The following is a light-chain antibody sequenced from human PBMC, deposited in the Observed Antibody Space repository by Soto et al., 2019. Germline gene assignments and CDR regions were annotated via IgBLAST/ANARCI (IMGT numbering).Light chain of an antibody. V-gene: IGLV2-23*01. CDR2: EGS. CDR3: CSYAGSSTLV. CDR1: SSDVGSYNL. Sequence: QTVVTQPASVSGSPGQXITISCTGTSSDVGSYNLVSWYQQHPGKAPKLMIYEGSKRPSGVSNRFSGSKSGNTASLTISGLQAEDEADYYCCSYAGSSTLVFGGGTKLTVL. J-gene: IGLJ2*01.